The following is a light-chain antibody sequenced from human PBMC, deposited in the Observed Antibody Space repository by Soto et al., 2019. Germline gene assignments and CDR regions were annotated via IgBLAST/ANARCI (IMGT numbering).Light chain of an antibody. Sequence: QSVLTQPPSASGTPGQKVFISCSGSSSNIGGTNYAYWYQQLPGAAPKLLVHSNNLRPSGVPERISGSKFGTAASLAISGLRSEDEAVYYCASWDDRLGAVIFGGGTKLTVL. CDR2: SNN. CDR1: SSNIGGTNY. J-gene: IGLJ2*01. CDR3: ASWDDRLGAVI. V-gene: IGLV1-47*02.